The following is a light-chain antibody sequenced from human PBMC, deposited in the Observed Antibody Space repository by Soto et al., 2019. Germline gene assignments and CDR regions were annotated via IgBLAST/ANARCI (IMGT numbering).Light chain of an antibody. CDR1: QSVSSSS. CDR3: QQYGSSPLT. J-gene: IGKJ1*01. CDR2: GAS. V-gene: IGKV3-20*01. Sequence: EIVLTQSPGTLSLSPGERATLSCRASQSVSSSSLAWYQHQPGQAPRLLVYGASSRATGIPDRFSGSGSGTDFTLTISRLEPEEFALYYCQQYGSSPLTFGQGTKV.